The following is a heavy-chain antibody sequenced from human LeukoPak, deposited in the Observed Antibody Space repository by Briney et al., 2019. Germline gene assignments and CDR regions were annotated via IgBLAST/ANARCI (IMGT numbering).Heavy chain of an antibody. D-gene: IGHD3-10*01. V-gene: IGHV4-59*01. CDR1: GGSISSYY. CDR2: IYYSGST. Sequence: PSETLSLTCTVSGGSISSYYWSWIRQPPGKGLEWIGYIYYSGSTNYNPSLKSRVTISVDTSKNQFSLKLSSVTAADTAVYYCARTSGVGYYYYMDVWGKGTTVTVSS. CDR3: ARTSGVGYYYYMDV. J-gene: IGHJ6*03.